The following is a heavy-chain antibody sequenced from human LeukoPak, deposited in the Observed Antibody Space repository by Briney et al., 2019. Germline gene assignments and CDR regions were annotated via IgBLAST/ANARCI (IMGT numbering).Heavy chain of an antibody. J-gene: IGHJ4*02. CDR3: PRQGDYCSTTSCYDY. CDR1: GDSISSSNYY. V-gene: IGHV4-39*01. D-gene: IGHD2-2*01. Sequence: PSETLSLTCTVSGDSISSSNYYWGWIRQPPGKGLEWIGTIYYSGSTYYNPSLKSRVTISVDTSKNQFSLKLSSVTAADTAVYYCPRQGDYCSTTSCYDYCGQGILVTVSS. CDR2: IYYSGST.